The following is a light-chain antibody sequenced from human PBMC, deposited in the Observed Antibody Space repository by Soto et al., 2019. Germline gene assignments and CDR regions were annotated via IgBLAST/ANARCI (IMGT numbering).Light chain of an antibody. CDR2: EVT. V-gene: IGLV2-8*01. Sequence: QSALTQPASVSGSPGQSITISCTGTSSDVGGYSYVSWYQHYPGKAPKLMIYEVTKRPSGVPDRFSGSKSGNTASLTVSGLQAEDEAYYFCSSYAGINNLVFGGGTKVTVL. CDR3: SSYAGINNLV. J-gene: IGLJ2*01. CDR1: SSDVGGYSY.